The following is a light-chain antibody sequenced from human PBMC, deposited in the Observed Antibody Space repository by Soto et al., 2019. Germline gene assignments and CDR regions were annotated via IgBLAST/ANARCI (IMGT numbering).Light chain of an antibody. J-gene: IGLJ2*01. Sequence: QSVLTQPPSASGTPGQGVTISCSGSSSNIGTNTVNWYKQLPGTAPKLLIYSNDLPPSGVPDRFSGSKSGASASLAISGVQYEDEAYYYCEAWDDSRSGAVFGGGTKLTVL. CDR2: SND. CDR1: SSNIGTNT. V-gene: IGLV1-44*01. CDR3: EAWDDSRSGAV.